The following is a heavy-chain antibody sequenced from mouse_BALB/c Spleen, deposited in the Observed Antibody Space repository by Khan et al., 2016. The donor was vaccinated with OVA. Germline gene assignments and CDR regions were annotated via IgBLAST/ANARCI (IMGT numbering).Heavy chain of an antibody. CDR3: ASGRLLRRYPDYFDY. D-gene: IGHD1-1*01. J-gene: IGHJ2*01. V-gene: IGHV3-2*02. CDR2: IVYSGST. CDR1: GYSIPSDYA. Sequence: EVKLLESGPGLLKPSQSLSLTCTVTGYSIPSDYAWNWIPQFPENKLEWMAYIVYSGSTTYNPSPRSRISITHHTSKNQFFLQLNSVTTEDTATYYCASGRLLRRYPDYFDYWGQGTTRTVSS.